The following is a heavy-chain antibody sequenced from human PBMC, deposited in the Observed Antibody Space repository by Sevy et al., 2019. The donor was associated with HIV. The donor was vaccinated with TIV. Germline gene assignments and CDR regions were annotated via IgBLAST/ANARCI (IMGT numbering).Heavy chain of an antibody. J-gene: IGHJ4*02. V-gene: IGHV3-73*01. CDR1: GFTFSGSA. CDR3: TIAGGYSYGVDY. D-gene: IGHD5-18*01. Sequence: GGSLRLSCAASGFTFSGSAMHWVRQASGKGLEWVGRIRSKANSYATAYAAWVKGRFTISRDDSKNTAYLQMNSLKTEDTAVYYCTIAGGYSYGVDYWGQGTLVTVSS. CDR2: IRSKANSYAT.